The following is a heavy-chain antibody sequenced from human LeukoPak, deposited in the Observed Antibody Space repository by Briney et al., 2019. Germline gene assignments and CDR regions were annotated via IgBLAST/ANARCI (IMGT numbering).Heavy chain of an antibody. J-gene: IGHJ4*02. Sequence: GGSLRLTCSATGFTFSSYAMHWVRQAPGKGLEYVSAISSSGDSTYYADSVKGRFTISRDNSKNTLYLQMSSLRPEDAAVYYCVKDGMAVAGTAPLDYWGLGILVTVSS. D-gene: IGHD6-19*01. CDR2: ISSSGDST. V-gene: IGHV3-64D*08. CDR3: VKDGMAVAGTAPLDY. CDR1: GFTFSSYA.